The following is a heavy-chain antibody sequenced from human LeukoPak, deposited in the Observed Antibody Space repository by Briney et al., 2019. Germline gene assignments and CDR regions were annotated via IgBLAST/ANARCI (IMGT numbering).Heavy chain of an antibody. D-gene: IGHD3-22*01. J-gene: IGHJ4*02. CDR3: AIGVDYYDDNNNVGTFVY. V-gene: IGHV4-39*07. Sequence: PSETLSLTCTVSGGSISSGCYYWGCLPQPPGLGLEWIVNIYYSGDTFFYPSLESRITISLYTSKNPFSLKLSPVTAAAAALYFCAIGVDYYDDNNNVGTFVYWGEGTLISVSS. CDR1: GGSISSGCYY. CDR2: IYYSGDT.